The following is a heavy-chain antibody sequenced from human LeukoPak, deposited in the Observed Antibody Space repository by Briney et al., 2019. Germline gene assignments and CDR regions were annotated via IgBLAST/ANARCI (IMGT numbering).Heavy chain of an antibody. V-gene: IGHV4-38-2*01. Sequence: SETLSLTCDVSDYSISSGNYWGWNRQPPGKGLEWIGSVYHSGSTHYSPSLKSRVTIAVDTSKNQFSLKLSSVTAADTAVYYCARNDSSGYFDYWGQGTLVTVSS. CDR2: VYHSGST. CDR3: ARNDSSGYFDY. CDR1: DYSISSGNY. D-gene: IGHD3-22*01. J-gene: IGHJ4*02.